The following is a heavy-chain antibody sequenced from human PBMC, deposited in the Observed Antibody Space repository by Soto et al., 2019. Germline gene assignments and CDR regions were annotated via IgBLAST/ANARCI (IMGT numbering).Heavy chain of an antibody. J-gene: IGHJ4*02. D-gene: IGHD2-2*01. CDR1: GVSVSSGSYY. Sequence: PSETLSLTCTVSGVSVSSGSYYWSWIRQPPWKGLEWIGYVFYSGSTYYNPSLQSRVSISIDTSKNQFSLKLTSVTAADTAVYYCAREGFYDRRIDYWGQGILVSVSS. V-gene: IGHV4-30-4*08. CDR2: VFYSGST. CDR3: AREGFYDRRIDY.